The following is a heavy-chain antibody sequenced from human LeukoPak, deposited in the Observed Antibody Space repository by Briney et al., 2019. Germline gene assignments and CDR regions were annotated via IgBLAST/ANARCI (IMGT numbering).Heavy chain of an antibody. CDR1: GGTFISYA. Sequence: GASVKVSCKASGGTFISYAISWVRQAPGQGVEWMGGIIPIFVTANYAQKFQGRVTITTDESTSTAYMELSSLRSEDTAVYYCASVSGSYSEYYFDYWGQGTLVTVSS. D-gene: IGHD1-26*01. V-gene: IGHV1-69*05. CDR2: IIPIFVTA. J-gene: IGHJ4*02. CDR3: ASVSGSYSEYYFDY.